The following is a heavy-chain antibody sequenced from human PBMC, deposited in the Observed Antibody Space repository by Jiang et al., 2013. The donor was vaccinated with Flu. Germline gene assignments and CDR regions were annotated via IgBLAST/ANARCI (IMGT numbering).Heavy chain of an antibody. D-gene: IGHD6-13*01. J-gene: IGHJ6*02. CDR3: ATDVKAAAGSYFYYYGMDV. V-gene: IGHV1-24*01. Sequence: YAQKFQGRVTLTEDASTDTAYMELSSLRSEDTAVYYCATDVKAAAGSYFYYYGMDVWGQGTTVTVSS.